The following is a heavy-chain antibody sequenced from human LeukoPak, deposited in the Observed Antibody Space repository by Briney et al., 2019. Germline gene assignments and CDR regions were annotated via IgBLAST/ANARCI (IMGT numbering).Heavy chain of an antibody. Sequence: PSQTLSLTCTVSGGSISSGDYYWSWIRQPPGKGLEWIGYIYYSGSTYYNPSLKSRVTISVDTSKNQFSLKLSSVTAADTAVYHCARDYGGNPDSSYFDYWGQGTLVTVSS. CDR3: ARDYGGNPDSSYFDY. J-gene: IGHJ4*02. CDR1: GGSISSGDYY. CDR2: IYYSGST. D-gene: IGHD4-23*01. V-gene: IGHV4-30-4*08.